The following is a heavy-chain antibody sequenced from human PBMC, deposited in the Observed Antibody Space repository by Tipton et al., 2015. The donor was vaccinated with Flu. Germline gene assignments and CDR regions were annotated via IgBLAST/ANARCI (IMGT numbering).Heavy chain of an antibody. Sequence: SLRLSCEASGFSFSDYAVHWVRRAPGKGLEWVTFIRHDGSSQYYADSVKGRFTVSRDNFKNTLYLRMNSLRAEDTALYYCAKEGKWLQSPEAFDIWGQGTMVTVSS. V-gene: IGHV3-30*02. CDR1: GFSFSDYA. J-gene: IGHJ3*02. CDR3: AKEGKWLQSPEAFDI. CDR2: IRHDGSSQ. D-gene: IGHD5-24*01.